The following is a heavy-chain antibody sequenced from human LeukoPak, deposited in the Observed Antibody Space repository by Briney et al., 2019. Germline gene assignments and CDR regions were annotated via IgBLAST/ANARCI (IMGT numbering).Heavy chain of an antibody. J-gene: IGHJ4*02. CDR2: ISSSGSTM. V-gene: IGHV3-48*03. Sequence: GGSLRLSCAASGFTFSSYEMNWVRQALGKGLEWVSYISSSGSTMHYAGSVKGRFTISRDNAKNSLYLQMNSLRADDTAVHYCARHLEQWPDYWGQGTLVTVSS. CDR1: GFTFSSYE. D-gene: IGHD6-19*01. CDR3: ARHLEQWPDY.